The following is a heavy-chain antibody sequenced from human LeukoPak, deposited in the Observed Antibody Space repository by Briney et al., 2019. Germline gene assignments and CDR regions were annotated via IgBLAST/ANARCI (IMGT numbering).Heavy chain of an antibody. D-gene: IGHD6-13*01. CDR1: GGSISSGDYY. CDR3: AGELVSRYSSSWYVSYYYYMDV. CDR2: IYYSGST. Sequence: SQTLSLTCTVSGGSISSGDYYWSWIRQPPGKGLEWIGYIYYSGSTYYNPSLKSRVTISVDTSKNQFSLKLSSVTAADTAVYYCAGELVSRYSSSWYVSYYYYMDVWGKGTTVTVSS. J-gene: IGHJ6*03. V-gene: IGHV4-30-4*08.